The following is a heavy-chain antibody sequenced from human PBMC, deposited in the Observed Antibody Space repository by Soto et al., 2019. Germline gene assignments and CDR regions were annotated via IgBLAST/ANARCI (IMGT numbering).Heavy chain of an antibody. V-gene: IGHV3-23*01. D-gene: IGHD6-6*01. J-gene: IGHJ4*02. Sequence: GRSLRLPCAASGCTFISYAMSWVRQAPGKGLEWVSAISGSGGSTYYADSVKGRFTISRDNSKNTLYLQMNSLRAEDTAVYYCAKAGLREARYYFDYWGQGTLVTVSS. CDR1: GCTFISYA. CDR3: AKAGLREARYYFDY. CDR2: ISGSGGST.